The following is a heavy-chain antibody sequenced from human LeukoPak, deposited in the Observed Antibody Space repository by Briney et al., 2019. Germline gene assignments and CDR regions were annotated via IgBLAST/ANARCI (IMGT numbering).Heavy chain of an antibody. CDR1: GFTVSTYY. D-gene: IGHD5-18*01. Sequence: GGSLRLSCAASGFTVSTYYMSWVRQAPGKGLEWVSIIYGGDSTYYADSVKGRFTISRDNSKNTLYLQMNSLRAEDTAVYYCARGVSGYTYGSRFVYWGQGTLVTVPS. V-gene: IGHV3-53*01. CDR3: ARGVSGYTYGSRFVY. J-gene: IGHJ4*02. CDR2: IYGGDST.